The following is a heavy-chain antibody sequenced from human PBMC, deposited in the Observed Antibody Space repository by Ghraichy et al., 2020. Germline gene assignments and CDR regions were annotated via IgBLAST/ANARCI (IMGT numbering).Heavy chain of an antibody. D-gene: IGHD3-10*01. CDR2: INADGSHM. V-gene: IGHV3-7*04. CDR1: GFTLSTYF. J-gene: IGHJ4*02. CDR3: ARASGWIIDF. Sequence: GGSLRLSCAASGFTLSTYFMTWVRQAPGKGLEWVANINADGSHMYYVDSVRGRFTISRDNVKNSLHLQMNSLTVEDTAVYYCARASGWIIDFWGQGEMVTVSS.